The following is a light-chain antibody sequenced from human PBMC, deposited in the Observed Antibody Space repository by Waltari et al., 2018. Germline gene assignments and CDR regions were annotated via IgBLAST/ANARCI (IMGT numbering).Light chain of an antibody. CDR2: GND. J-gene: IGLJ1*01. Sequence: QSVLTQPPSASGTPGQRVTISCSGSNSNIGANFVYWYRQFPGTSPKLLIYGNDERPSGFPDRIAVSKADSSASLVISGLRSEDEADYYCAAWDDALSGHSVFGTGTKVTVL. CDR3: AAWDDALSGHSV. CDR1: NSNIGANF. V-gene: IGLV1-47*01.